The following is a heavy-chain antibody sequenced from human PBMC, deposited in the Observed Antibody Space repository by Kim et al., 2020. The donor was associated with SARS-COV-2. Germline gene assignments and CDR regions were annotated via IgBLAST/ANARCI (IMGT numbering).Heavy chain of an antibody. CDR3: ARDGYFEDGDYVFSLGWFDP. CDR2: IWYDGSNK. J-gene: IGHJ5*02. CDR1: GFTFSSYG. Sequence: GGSLRLSCAASGFTFSSYGMHWVRQAPGKGLEWVAVIWYDGSNKYYADSVKGRFTISRDNSKNTLYLQMNSLRAEDTAVYYCARDGYFEDGDYVFSLGWFDPWGQGTLVTVSS. D-gene: IGHD4-17*01. V-gene: IGHV3-33*01.